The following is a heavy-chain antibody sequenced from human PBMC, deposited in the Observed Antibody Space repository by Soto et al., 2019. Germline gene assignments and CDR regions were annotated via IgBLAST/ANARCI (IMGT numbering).Heavy chain of an antibody. CDR3: ARVLGVYAIHGSWFDP. V-gene: IGHV3-7*01. Sequence: EVQLVESGGGLVQPGGSLRLSCAASGFTFSSYWMSWVRQAPGKGLEWVANIKQDGSEKYYVDSVKGRFTISRDNAKNSLYLLMNSLRAEDTAVYYCARVLGVYAIHGSWFDPWGQGTLVTVSS. CDR1: GFTFSSYW. J-gene: IGHJ5*02. CDR2: IKQDGSEK. D-gene: IGHD2-8*01.